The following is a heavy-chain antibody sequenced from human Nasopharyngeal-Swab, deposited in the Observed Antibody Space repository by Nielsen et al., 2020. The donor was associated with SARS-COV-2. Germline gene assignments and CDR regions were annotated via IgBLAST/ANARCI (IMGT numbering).Heavy chain of an antibody. Sequence: WVRQAPGQGLEWMGWMNPNSGNIGYAQKFQGRVTMSRDTSTSTAYMELNSLTSEDTAVYYCARKGASDYWGQGTLVTVSS. J-gene: IGHJ4*02. CDR2: MNPNSGNI. V-gene: IGHV1-8*01. D-gene: IGHD3-16*01. CDR3: ARKGASDY.